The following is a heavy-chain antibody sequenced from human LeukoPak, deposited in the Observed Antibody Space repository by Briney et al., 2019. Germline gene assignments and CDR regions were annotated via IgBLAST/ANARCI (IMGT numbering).Heavy chain of an antibody. D-gene: IGHD6-19*01. CDR1: GGSINNYNYY. CDR2: IYYSGST. Sequence: SETLSLTCTVSGGSINNYNYYWGWIRQPPGKGLEWIGSIYYSGSTYHNPSLKSRVTISVDTSKNQFSLKLSSVTAADTAVYYCASPYSVADAFDIWGQGTMVTVSS. CDR3: ASPYSVADAFDI. J-gene: IGHJ3*02. V-gene: IGHV4-39*01.